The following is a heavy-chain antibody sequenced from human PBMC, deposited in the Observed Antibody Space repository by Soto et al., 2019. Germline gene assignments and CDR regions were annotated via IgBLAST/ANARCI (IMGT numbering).Heavy chain of an antibody. CDR2: IYSGGST. V-gene: IGHV3-53*01. D-gene: IGHD6-13*01. CDR1: GFTFSSNY. Sequence: SLRLSCAPSGFTFSSNYMSWVRQAPGKGLEWVSVIYSGGSTYYADSVKGRFTISRDNSKNTLYLQMNSLRAEDTAVYYCARDSPTYSSRSSTYGMDVWGQGTTVTVSS. CDR3: ARDSPTYSSRSSTYGMDV. J-gene: IGHJ6*02.